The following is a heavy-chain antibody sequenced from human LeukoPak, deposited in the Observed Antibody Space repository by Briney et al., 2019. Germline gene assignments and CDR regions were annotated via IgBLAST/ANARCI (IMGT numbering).Heavy chain of an antibody. CDR1: GGSISSYY. CDR2: IYYGGNT. J-gene: IGHJ3*02. D-gene: IGHD3-10*01. CDR3: ARHPPRVRLNGDAFDI. V-gene: IGHV4-59*08. Sequence: PSETLSLTCSVSGGSISSYYWSWIRQPPGKGLEWIGYIYYGGNTNYNPSLKSRVTISEDTSKNQISLKLSSVTAADTAVYYCARHPPRVRLNGDAFDIWGQGTMVTVSS.